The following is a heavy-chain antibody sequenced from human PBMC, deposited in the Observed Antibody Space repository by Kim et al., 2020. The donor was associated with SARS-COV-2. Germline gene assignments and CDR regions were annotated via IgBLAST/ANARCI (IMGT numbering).Heavy chain of an antibody. J-gene: IGHJ4*02. CDR3: ARQFYGGYKSGIDY. D-gene: IGHD5-12*01. V-gene: IGHV4-39*01. Sequence: TPSLKSRVTISVDTSKNQFSLKLSSVTAADTAVYYCARQFYGGYKSGIDYWGQGTLVTVSS.